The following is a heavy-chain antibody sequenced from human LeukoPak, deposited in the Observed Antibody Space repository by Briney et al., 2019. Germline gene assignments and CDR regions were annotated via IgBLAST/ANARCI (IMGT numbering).Heavy chain of an antibody. CDR2: IYYSGST. J-gene: IGHJ4*02. D-gene: IGHD2-15*01. CDR1: GGSISSSRYY. V-gene: IGHV4-39*07. Sequence: KPSETLSLTCTVSGGSISSSRYYWGWIRQPPGKGLEWIGSIYYSGSTYYNPSLKSRGTIYVDTSKNQFSLQLSSVTAADTAVYYCARAGYCSGGSCSFFNDGWGQGTLVTVSS. CDR3: ARAGYCSGGSCSFFNDG.